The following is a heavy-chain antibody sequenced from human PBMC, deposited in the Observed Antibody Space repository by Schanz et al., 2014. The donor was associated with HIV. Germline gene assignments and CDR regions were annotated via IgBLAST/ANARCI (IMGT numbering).Heavy chain of an antibody. CDR2: ISPYNGDR. V-gene: IGHV1-8*02. D-gene: IGHD3-16*02. J-gene: IGHJ6*02. CDR3: ARRRGWGSYRYFPYGLDV. Sequence: QVQLVQSGAEVKRPGSSVKVSCKASGGSFSSYAINWVRQAPGQGLDWMGWISPYNGDRKYDRKIQGRVTLTRDTSITTAYMELTSLRPEDTAVYYCARRRGWGSYRYFPYGLDVWGQGTTVTVSS. CDR1: GGSFSSYA.